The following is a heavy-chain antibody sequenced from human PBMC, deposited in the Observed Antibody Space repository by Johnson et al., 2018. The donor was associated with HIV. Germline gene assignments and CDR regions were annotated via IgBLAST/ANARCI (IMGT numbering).Heavy chain of an antibody. Sequence: VQLVESGGGLIQPGGSLRLSCAASGFTVSSNYMSWVRQAPGKGLEWVSVIYSGGSPYYADSVKGRFTISRDNSKNTLYLQMNNLGPEDTAVYYCARDASYYGSANDAFDIWGQGTMVTVSS. CDR1: GFTVSSNY. V-gene: IGHV3-66*03. CDR3: ARDASYYGSANDAFDI. D-gene: IGHD3-10*01. J-gene: IGHJ3*02. CDR2: IYSGGSP.